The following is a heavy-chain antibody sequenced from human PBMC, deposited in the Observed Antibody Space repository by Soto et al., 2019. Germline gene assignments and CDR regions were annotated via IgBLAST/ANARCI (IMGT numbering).Heavy chain of an antibody. CDR2: IIPIFGTA. J-gene: IGHJ4*02. V-gene: IGHV1-69*13. CDR1: GGTFSSYA. Sequence: SVKVSCKASGGTFSSYAISWVRQAPGQGLEWMGGIIPIFGTANYAQKFQGRVTITADESTSTAYMELSSLRSEDTAVYYCARTGYYYDSSGYYYGYWGQGTLVTVSS. CDR3: ARTGYYYDSSGYYYGY. D-gene: IGHD3-22*01.